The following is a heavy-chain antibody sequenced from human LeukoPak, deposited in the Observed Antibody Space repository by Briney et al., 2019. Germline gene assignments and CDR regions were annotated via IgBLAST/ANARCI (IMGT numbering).Heavy chain of an antibody. CDR1: GGSFSGYY. V-gene: IGHV4-34*01. D-gene: IGHD3-10*01. Sequence: SETLSLTCAVYGGSFSGYYWSWIRQPPGKGLEWIGEINHSGSTNYNPSLKSRVTISVYTSKNQFSLKLSSVTAADTVVYYCARHYGSGSYYRNAYFDYWGQGTLVTVSS. CDR2: INHSGST. CDR3: ARHYGSGSYYRNAYFDY. J-gene: IGHJ4*02.